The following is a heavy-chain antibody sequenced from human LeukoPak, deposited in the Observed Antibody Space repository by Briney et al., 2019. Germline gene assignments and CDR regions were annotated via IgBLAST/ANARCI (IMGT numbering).Heavy chain of an antibody. V-gene: IGHV3-43D*04. Sequence: PGGSLRLSCAAPGFTFDDYAMHWVRQAPGKGLEWVSLISWDGGSTYYADSVKGRFTISRDNSKNSLYLQMNSLRAEDTALYYCAKDITPSYSSGPFDYWGQGTLVTVSS. D-gene: IGHD6-19*01. CDR3: AKDITPSYSSGPFDY. CDR1: GFTFDDYA. CDR2: ISWDGGST. J-gene: IGHJ4*02.